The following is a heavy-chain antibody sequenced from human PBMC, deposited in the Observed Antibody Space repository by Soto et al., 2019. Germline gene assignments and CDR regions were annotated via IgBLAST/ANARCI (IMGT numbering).Heavy chain of an antibody. J-gene: IGHJ5*02. CDR1: GASIRSTDYC. Sequence: SETLSLTCTVSGASIRSTDYCWSWIRQAPGKGLEWIGYVYYTGSTYYNPSLMSRLSISVDTSKNQFSLKLTSVTAAETDVYYCVRTAREGAVAPHWFDRWGQGTQVTVSS. D-gene: IGHD2-21*02. V-gene: IGHV4-30-4*01. CDR3: VRTAREGAVAPHWFDR. CDR2: VYYTGST.